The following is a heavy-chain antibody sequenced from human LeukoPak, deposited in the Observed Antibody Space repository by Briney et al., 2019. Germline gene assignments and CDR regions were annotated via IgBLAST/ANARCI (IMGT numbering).Heavy chain of an antibody. Sequence: GGSLRLSCAGSGFTVNSNYMTWVRQAPGKGLDWVSVIYSGGTTYYADSVKGRFTISRDNSKNTLYLQMNSLRAEDTAVYYCARVIAPATIREFDYWGQGTLVTVSS. CDR1: GFTVNSNY. D-gene: IGHD5-24*01. J-gene: IGHJ4*02. CDR2: IYSGGTT. CDR3: ARVIAPATIREFDY. V-gene: IGHV3-66*01.